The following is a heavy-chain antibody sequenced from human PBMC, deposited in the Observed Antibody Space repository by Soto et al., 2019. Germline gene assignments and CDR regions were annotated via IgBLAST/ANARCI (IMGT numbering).Heavy chain of an antibody. Sequence: SETLSLTCTVSGGSISSYYWSWIRQPPGKGLEWIGYIYYSGSTNYNPSLKSRVTISVDTSKNEFSLKLSSVTAADTAVYYCARFSGWYSAFDYWGQGTPVTVSS. CDR1: GGSISSYY. CDR2: IYYSGST. J-gene: IGHJ4*02. V-gene: IGHV4-59*01. CDR3: ARFSGWYSAFDY. D-gene: IGHD6-19*01.